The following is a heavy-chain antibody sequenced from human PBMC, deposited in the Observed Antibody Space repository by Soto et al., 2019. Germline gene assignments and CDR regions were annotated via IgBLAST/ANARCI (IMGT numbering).Heavy chain of an antibody. D-gene: IGHD1-1*01. CDR2: IYYSGST. V-gene: IGHV4-31*03. CDR1: GGSISSGGYY. Sequence: QVQLQESGPGLVKPSQTLSLTCTVSGGSISSGGYYWSWIRQHPGKGLEWIGYIYYSGSTYYNPCLKSRVTIPVDTAKNQCSLNLSSVTASNTAVYYCASQDVVERRSFDDLGQGTLVTVSS. J-gene: IGHJ4*02. CDR3: ASQDVVERRSFDD.